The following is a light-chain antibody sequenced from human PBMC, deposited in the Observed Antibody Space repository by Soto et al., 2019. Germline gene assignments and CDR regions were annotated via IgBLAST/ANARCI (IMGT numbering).Light chain of an antibody. Sequence: EIVLTQSPGTLSLSPGERATLSCRASRSVRSSYLAWYQQKPGQAPRLLIYGASTRATGIPARFSGSGSGTEFTLTISSLQSEDVAPYCSQLVYGYPSTFGGGTKVDI. CDR3: QLVYGYPST. CDR2: GAS. CDR1: RSVRSSY. V-gene: IGKV3D-7*01. J-gene: IGKJ4*01.